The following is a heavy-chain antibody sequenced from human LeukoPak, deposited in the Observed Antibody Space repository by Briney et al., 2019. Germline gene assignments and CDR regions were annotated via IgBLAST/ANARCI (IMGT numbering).Heavy chain of an antibody. V-gene: IGHV4-39*01. CDR2: IYYSGST. J-gene: IGHJ5*02. Sequence: SETLSLTCTVSGGPISSSSYYWGWIRQPPGKGLEWIGSIYYSGSTYYNPSLKSRVTISVDTSKNQFSLKLSSVTAADTAVYYCVRYENEYHYDSSGYGWFDPWGQGTLVTVSS. D-gene: IGHD3-22*01. CDR3: VRYENEYHYDSSGYGWFDP. CDR1: GGPISSSSYY.